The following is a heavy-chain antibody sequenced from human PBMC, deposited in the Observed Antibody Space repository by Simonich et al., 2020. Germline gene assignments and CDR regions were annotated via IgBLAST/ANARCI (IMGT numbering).Heavy chain of an antibody. CDR1: GFTFSSYS. CDR2: ISSSSSYI. Sequence: EVQLVESGGGLVKPGGSLRLSCAASGFTFSSYSMNWVRKAPGKGLEWVSSISSSSSYIYYADSVKGRFTIPRENAKNSLYLQMNSLRAEDTAVYYCAGGVYCSSTSCSTYYYYGMDVWGQGTTVTVSS. CDR3: AGGVYCSSTSCSTYYYYGMDV. V-gene: IGHV3-21*01. D-gene: IGHD2-2*01. J-gene: IGHJ6*02.